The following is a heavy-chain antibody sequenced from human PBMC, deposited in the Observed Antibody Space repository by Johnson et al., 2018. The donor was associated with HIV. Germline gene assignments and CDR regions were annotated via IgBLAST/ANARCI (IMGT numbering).Heavy chain of an antibody. CDR3: AKGEYFDSGGYYHVVMNGFDI. V-gene: IGHV3-74*02. J-gene: IGHJ3*02. CDR2: INSDGSST. Sequence: VQLVESGGGVVQPGRSLRLSCATSGFTFSSYWMHWVRQGPGKGLVWVSRINSDGSSTRYADSVKGRFTISRDTAKNTVWLQLNSLRAEDTGVYYCAKGEYFDSGGYYHVVMNGFDIWGQGTTVIVSS. CDR1: GFTFSSYW. D-gene: IGHD3-22*01.